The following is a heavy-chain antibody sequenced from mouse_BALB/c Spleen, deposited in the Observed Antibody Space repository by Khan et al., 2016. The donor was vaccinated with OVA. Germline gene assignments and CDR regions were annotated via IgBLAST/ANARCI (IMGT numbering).Heavy chain of an antibody. CDR3: ARSTYRYAFVY. V-gene: IGHV3-8*02. CDR1: GDSITIGY. CDR2: IIYTGYT. Sequence: EVQLQESGPSLVKPFQTLSLTCSVTGDSITIGYWNWIRKFPGNKLEYMGYIIYTGYTYYNPSLKSRISITRHTSNKQYYLQLNSVTDEDTATYYCARSTYRYAFVYWGQGTLVTGSA. D-gene: IGHD2-14*01. J-gene: IGHJ3*01.